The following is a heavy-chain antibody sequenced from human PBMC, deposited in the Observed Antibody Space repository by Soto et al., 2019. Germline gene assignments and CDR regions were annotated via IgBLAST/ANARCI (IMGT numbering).Heavy chain of an antibody. CDR1: GGSFSGYY. CDR2: INHSGST. Sequence: SETLSLTCAVYGGSFSGYYWSWIRQPPGKGLEWIGEINHSGSTYYNPSLKSRVTISVDRSKNQFSLKLSSVTAADTAVYYCAREVRGGSGLDYWGQGTLVTVSS. V-gene: IGHV4-34*01. D-gene: IGHD2-15*01. J-gene: IGHJ4*02. CDR3: AREVRGGSGLDY.